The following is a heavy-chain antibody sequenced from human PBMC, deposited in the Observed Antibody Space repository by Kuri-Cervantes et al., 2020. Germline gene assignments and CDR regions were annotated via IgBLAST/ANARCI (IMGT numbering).Heavy chain of an antibody. CDR2: ISGSGGST. D-gene: IGHD6-19*01. CDR3: AKGRDKAVAGSRVGFDY. J-gene: IGHJ4*02. V-gene: IGHV3-23*01. Sequence: GESLKISCAASGFTFSSYAMSWVRQAPGKGLEWVSAISGSGGSTYYADSVKGRFTISRDNSKNTLYLQMNSLRAEDTAVYYCAKGRDKAVAGSRVGFDYWGQGILVTVSS. CDR1: GFTFSSYA.